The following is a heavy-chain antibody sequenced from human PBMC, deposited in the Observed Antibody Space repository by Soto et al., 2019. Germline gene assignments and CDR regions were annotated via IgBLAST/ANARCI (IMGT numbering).Heavy chain of an antibody. J-gene: IGHJ4*02. Sequence: QVQLVQSGAEVKKPGSSGKVSCKASGGTFSTDAFSWVRQAPGQGLEWMGGIIPIFGTANYAQKFHGRVTITADESTSTAYMELSSLRSDDTAVYYCATGLHGGPATIEVAYWGQGTLVTVSS. D-gene: IGHD2-2*02. CDR1: GGTFSTDA. V-gene: IGHV1-69*01. CDR3: ATGLHGGPATIEVAY. CDR2: IIPIFGTA.